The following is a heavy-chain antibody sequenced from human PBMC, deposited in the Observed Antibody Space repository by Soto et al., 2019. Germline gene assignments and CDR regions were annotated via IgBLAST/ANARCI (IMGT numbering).Heavy chain of an antibody. Sequence: QGQLVESGGGVVQPGRSPRLSCAASGFTFSSYGMHWVRQAPGKGLEWVAVIWYDGSNKYYADSVKGRFTISRDNSKNTLYLQMNSLRAEDTAVYYCARVKQPFLYYYGSGSYYHYYFDYWGQGTLVTVSS. CDR3: ARVKQPFLYYYGSGSYYHYYFDY. V-gene: IGHV3-33*01. J-gene: IGHJ4*02. D-gene: IGHD3-10*01. CDR1: GFTFSSYG. CDR2: IWYDGSNK.